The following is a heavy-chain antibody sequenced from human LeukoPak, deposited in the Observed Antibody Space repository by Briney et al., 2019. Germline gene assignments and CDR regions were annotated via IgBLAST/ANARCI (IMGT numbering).Heavy chain of an antibody. Sequence: SETLSLTCTVSGGSISSYYWSWIRQPPGKGLEWIGYIYYSGSTNYNPSLKSRVTISVDTSKNQFSLKLSSVTAADTAVYYCARDRNGGSTSRWAFDIWGQGTKVTVSS. CDR2: IYYSGST. CDR3: ARDRNGGSTSRWAFDI. CDR1: GGSISSYY. D-gene: IGHD2-2*01. J-gene: IGHJ3*02. V-gene: IGHV4-59*01.